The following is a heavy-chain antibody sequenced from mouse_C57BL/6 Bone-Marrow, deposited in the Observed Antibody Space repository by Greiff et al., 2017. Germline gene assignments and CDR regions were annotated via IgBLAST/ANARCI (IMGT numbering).Heavy chain of an antibody. CDR3: ARADYDVTAMDY. J-gene: IGHJ4*01. CDR2: IYPGTGST. CDR1: GYIFTSFW. D-gene: IGHD2-4*01. V-gene: IGHV1S132*01. Sequence: VQVVESGTELVRPGASVKLSCKTSGYIFTSFWIHWVKQRCGQGLEWIGRIYPGTGSTYYNEKFKGKATVTADKSSSTASMQLSSLKSEDSAVYFCARADYDVTAMDYWGQGTSVTVSS.